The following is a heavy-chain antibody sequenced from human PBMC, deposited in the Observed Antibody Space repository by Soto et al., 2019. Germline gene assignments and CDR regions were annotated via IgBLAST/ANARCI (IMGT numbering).Heavy chain of an antibody. CDR2: ISAYNVNT. Sequence: ASVKVSCKASGSTFTSYGISWVRQAPGQGLKRMEWISAYNVNTNYAQKLQGRVTMTTDTSTSTAYMELRSLRSDDTAVYYCARDGEGSTIFGVVIKAPTQHTTGDYWGQGTLVTVSS. CDR3: ARDGEGSTIFGVVIKAPTQHTTGDY. J-gene: IGHJ4*02. D-gene: IGHD3-3*01. V-gene: IGHV1-18*01. CDR1: GSTFTSYG.